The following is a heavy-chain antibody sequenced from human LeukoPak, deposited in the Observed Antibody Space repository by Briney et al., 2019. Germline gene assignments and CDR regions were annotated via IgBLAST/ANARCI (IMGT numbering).Heavy chain of an antibody. CDR2: IYTSGST. CDR1: GGSISSGSYY. CDR3: ARHSTYSYLLGY. Sequence: ASETLSLTCTVSGGSISSGSYYWSWIRQPAGKGLEWIGRIYTSGSTNYNPSLKSRVTISVDTSKNQFSLKLSSVTAADTAVYYCARHSTYSYLLGYWGQGTLVTVSS. J-gene: IGHJ4*02. D-gene: IGHD5-18*01. V-gene: IGHV4-61*02.